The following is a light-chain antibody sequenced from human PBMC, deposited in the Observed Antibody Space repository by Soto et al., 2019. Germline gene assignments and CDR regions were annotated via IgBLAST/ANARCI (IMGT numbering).Light chain of an antibody. V-gene: IGLV2-11*01. CDR2: DAD. J-gene: IGLJ3*02. CDR3: CSYAGSFTWV. Sequence: QSALTQPRSVSGSPGQSVTISCTGTTGDVGAYNFVSWYQLYPGKAPQLMIYDADKRPSGVPDRFSASKSGNTASLTISGLQAEDEADYHCCSYAGSFTWVFGGGTQLTVL. CDR1: TGDVGAYNF.